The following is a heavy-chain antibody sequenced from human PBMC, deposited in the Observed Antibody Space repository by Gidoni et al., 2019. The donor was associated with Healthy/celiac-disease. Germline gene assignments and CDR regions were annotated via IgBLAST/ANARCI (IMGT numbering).Heavy chain of an antibody. D-gene: IGHD3-22*01. J-gene: IGHJ4*02. V-gene: IGHV1-69*01. Sequence: QVQLVQSGAEVKKPGSSVKVSCKASGGTFSSYAISWVRQAPGQGLEWMGGIIPILGTANYAQKFQGRVTITADESTSTAYMELSSLRSEDTAVYYCAREYYYDSSGYYERAGHGPFDYWGQGTLVTVSS. CDR2: IIPILGTA. CDR1: GGTFSSYA. CDR3: AREYYYDSSGYYERAGHGPFDY.